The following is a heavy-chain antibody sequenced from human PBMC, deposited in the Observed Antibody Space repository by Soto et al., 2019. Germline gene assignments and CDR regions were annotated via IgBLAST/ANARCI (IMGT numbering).Heavy chain of an antibody. V-gene: IGHV4-30-4*01. CDR2: IYKSATT. CDR1: GDXISTVDYF. D-gene: IGHD2-15*01. Sequence: LSLTCSFSGDXISTVDYFWAWIRQPPGQALEYIGYIYKSATTYYNPSFESRVDISLDTSKSQFSLNATSVTASDTALYFCARGRYCLTGRCFPNWFDSWGQGTLGTVSS. J-gene: IGHJ5*01. CDR3: ARGRYCLTGRCFPNWFDS.